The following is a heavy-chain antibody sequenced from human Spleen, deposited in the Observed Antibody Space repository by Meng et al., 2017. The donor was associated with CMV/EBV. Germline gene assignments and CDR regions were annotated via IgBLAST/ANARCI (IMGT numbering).Heavy chain of an antibody. CDR1: GYSLSRAYY. Sequence: SETLSLTCSVSGYSLSRAYYWGWVRQPPGKGLEWVGTVYHTGSTYYNPSLKSRVTISVDTSKNQFSLKLSSVTAADTAVYYCARQGYYYYGMDVWGQGTTVTVSS. CDR3: ARQGYYYYGMDV. V-gene: IGHV4-38-2*01. CDR2: VYHTGST. J-gene: IGHJ6*02.